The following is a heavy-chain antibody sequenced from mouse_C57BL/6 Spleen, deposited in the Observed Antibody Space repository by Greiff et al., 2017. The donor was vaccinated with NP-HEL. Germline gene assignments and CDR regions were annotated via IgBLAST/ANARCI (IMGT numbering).Heavy chain of an antibody. CDR3: ARIKKIVATYFDY. CDR2: TNPTNGRT. CDR1: GYTFTSYW. V-gene: IGHV1S81*02. J-gene: IGHJ2*01. Sequence: SGAELVKAGASVKMSCKASGYTFTSYWMHWVKQRLGQGLEWFAETNPTNGRTYYHEKFKSKATLTVDISSSTAYMLLSGPTFEDSAVYYCARIKKIVATYFDYRGQGTTLTVSS. D-gene: IGHD1-1*01.